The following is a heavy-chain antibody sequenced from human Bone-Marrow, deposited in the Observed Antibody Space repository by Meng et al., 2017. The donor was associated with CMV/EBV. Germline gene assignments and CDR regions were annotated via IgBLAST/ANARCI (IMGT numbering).Heavy chain of an antibody. CDR1: GGSFSGYY. D-gene: IGHD3-10*01. Sequence: SETLSLSCAVYGGSFSGYYWSWIRQPPGKGLEWIGEINHSGSTNYNPSLKSRVTISVDTSKNQFSLKLSSVTAADTAVYYCARVSPTRGRDYWGQGTLVTVAS. V-gene: IGHV4-34*01. CDR2: INHSGST. CDR3: ARVSPTRGRDY. J-gene: IGHJ4*02.